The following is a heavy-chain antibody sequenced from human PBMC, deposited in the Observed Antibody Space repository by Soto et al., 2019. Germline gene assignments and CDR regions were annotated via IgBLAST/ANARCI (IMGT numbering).Heavy chain of an antibody. Sequence: GGSLRLSCAASGYTFSSYAMSWVRQAPGKGLEWVSAISGSGGSTYYADSVKGRFTISRDNSKNTLYLQMDSLRAEDTAVYYCAKAPYENCSSTSCYASEFDIWGQGTMVTVSS. CDR2: ISGSGGST. D-gene: IGHD2-2*01. CDR3: AKAPYENCSSTSCYASEFDI. V-gene: IGHV3-23*01. CDR1: GYTFSSYA. J-gene: IGHJ3*02.